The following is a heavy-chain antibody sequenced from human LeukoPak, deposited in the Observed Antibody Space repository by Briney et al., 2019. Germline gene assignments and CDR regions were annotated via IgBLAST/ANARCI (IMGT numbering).Heavy chain of an antibody. D-gene: IGHD2-2*01. CDR3: AREVLVVVPAAIQSKDY. CDR1: GFTFSSYS. CDR2: ISSSSSYI. V-gene: IGHV3-21*01. Sequence: PGGSLRLSCAASGFTFSSYSMNWVRQAPGKGLEWVSSISSSSSYIYYADSVKGRFTISRDNAKNSLYLQMNSLRAEDTAVYYCAREVLVVVPAAIQSKDYWGQGTLVTVSS. J-gene: IGHJ4*02.